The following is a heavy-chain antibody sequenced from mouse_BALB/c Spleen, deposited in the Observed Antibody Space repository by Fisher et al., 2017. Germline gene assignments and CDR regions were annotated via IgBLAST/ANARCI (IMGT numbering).Heavy chain of an antibody. V-gene: IGHV1S135*01. CDR3: ARENYYAMDY. J-gene: IGHJ4*01. Sequence: KFKGKATLTVDKSSSTAFMHLNSLTSEDSAVYYCARENYYAMDYWGQGTSVTVSS.